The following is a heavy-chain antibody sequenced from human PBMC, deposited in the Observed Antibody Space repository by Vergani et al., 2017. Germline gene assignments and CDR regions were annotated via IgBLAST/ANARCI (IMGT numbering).Heavy chain of an antibody. Sequence: QVQLVQSGAEVKKPGSSVKVSCKASGGTFSSYAISWVRQAPGQGLEWMGGIIPIFGTANDAQKFQGRVTITADESTITAYLELSSLRSEDTAVYYCAMKKMTKSSGWIYAFDIWGQGTMVTVSS. D-gene: IGHD3-22*01. J-gene: IGHJ3*02. V-gene: IGHV1-69*01. CDR1: GGTFSSYA. CDR2: IIPIFGTA. CDR3: AMKKMTKSSGWIYAFDI.